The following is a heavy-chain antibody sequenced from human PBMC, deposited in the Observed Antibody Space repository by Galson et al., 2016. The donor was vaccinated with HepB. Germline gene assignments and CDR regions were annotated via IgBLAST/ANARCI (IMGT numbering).Heavy chain of an antibody. Sequence: SLRLSCAASGFTFNKYGMHWVRQAPGKGLEWVAADSVHGGRKWYADSVKGRFTISRDNPNNMLFLQMSSLRADDTAVYYCAKRHEYCPPVGCSVDSWGQGTLVSVSS. CDR3: AKRHEYCPPVGCSVDS. V-gene: IGHV3-30*18. CDR1: GFTFNKYG. D-gene: IGHD2/OR15-2a*01. CDR2: DSVHGGRK. J-gene: IGHJ4*02.